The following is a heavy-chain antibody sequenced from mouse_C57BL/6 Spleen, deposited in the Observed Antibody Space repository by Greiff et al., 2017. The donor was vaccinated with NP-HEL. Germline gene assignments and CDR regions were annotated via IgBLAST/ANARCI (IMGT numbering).Heavy chain of an antibody. CDR3: ARGSNSYAMDY. Sequence: QVQLQQPGAELVRPGSSVKLSCKASGYTFTSYWMDWVKQRPGQGLEWIGNIYPSDSETHYNQKFKDKATLTVDKSSSTAYMQLSSLTSEDSAVYYCARGSNSYAMDYWGQGTSVTVSS. CDR1: GYTFTSYW. J-gene: IGHJ4*01. CDR2: IYPSDSET. V-gene: IGHV1-61*01. D-gene: IGHD2-5*01.